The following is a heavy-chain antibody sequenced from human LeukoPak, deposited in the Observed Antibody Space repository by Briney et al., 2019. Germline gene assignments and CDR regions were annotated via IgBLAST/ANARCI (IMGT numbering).Heavy chain of an antibody. CDR2: INPNNDDT. J-gene: IGHJ4*02. Sequence: ASVKVSCKDSGYTFTGYYMHWVRQAPGQGLEWMGWINPNNDDTNYAQKFQGRVTMTRDTSINTAYMELSSLRSDDTAMYYCARGDSSSWYYFDYWGQGTLVTVSS. CDR3: ARGDSSSWYYFDY. CDR1: GYTFTGYY. V-gene: IGHV1-2*02. D-gene: IGHD6-13*01.